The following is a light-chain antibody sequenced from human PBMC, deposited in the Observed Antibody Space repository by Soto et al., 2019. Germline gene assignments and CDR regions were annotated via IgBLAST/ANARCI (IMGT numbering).Light chain of an antibody. CDR1: QTIDNT. J-gene: IGKJ5*01. Sequence: EIVMTQSPATLSLSPGERATLSCRASQTIDNTLAWYQRKPGQAPRLLIYDASNRATGIPARFSGSGSGTDFTLTISSLEPEDFAIYYCQQRSTWPQITFGQGTRLEIK. CDR3: QQRSTWPQIT. V-gene: IGKV3-11*01. CDR2: DAS.